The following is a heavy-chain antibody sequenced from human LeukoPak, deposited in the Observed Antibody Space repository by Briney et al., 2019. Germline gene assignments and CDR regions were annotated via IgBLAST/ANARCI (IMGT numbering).Heavy chain of an antibody. CDR2: IKPDGSAQ. D-gene: IGHD3-22*01. CDR1: GFTFSNSW. Sequence: GGSLRLSCAASGFTFSNSWVSWVRQAPGKGLEWVATIKPDGSAQYYVDSVKGRFTISRDNAKNSLFLQINSLRAEDTAVYYCANGGTYSSGPWGQGTLVTVSS. CDR3: ANGGTYSSGP. J-gene: IGHJ5*02. V-gene: IGHV3-7*01.